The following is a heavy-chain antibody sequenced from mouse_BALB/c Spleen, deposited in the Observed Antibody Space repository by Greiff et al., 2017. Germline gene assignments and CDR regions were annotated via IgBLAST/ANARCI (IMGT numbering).Heavy chain of an antibody. CDR1: GYTFTDYA. V-gene: IGHV1-67*01. Sequence: QVQLKESGPELVRPGVSVKISCKGSGYTFTDYAMHWVKQSHAKSLEWIGVISTYSGNSNYNQKFKGKAKLTAVTSTSTAYMELSSLTNEDSAVYYCTRWELYFDYWGQGTTLTVSS. J-gene: IGHJ2*01. D-gene: IGHD4-1*01. CDR2: ISTYSGNS. CDR3: TRWELYFDY.